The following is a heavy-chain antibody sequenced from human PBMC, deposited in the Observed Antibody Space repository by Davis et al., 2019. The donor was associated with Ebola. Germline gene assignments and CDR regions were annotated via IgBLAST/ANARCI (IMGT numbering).Heavy chain of an antibody. CDR1: GGSISSSSYY. J-gene: IGHJ4*02. CDR3: ARQLLWFGELLTPHYFDY. D-gene: IGHD3-10*01. CDR2: IYYSGST. V-gene: IGHV4-39*01. Sequence: SETLSLTCTVSGGSISSSSYYWGWIRQPPGKGLEWIGSIYYSGSTYYNPSLKSRVTISVDTSKNQFSLKLSSVTAADPAVYYCARQLLWFGELLTPHYFDYRGQGTLVTVSS.